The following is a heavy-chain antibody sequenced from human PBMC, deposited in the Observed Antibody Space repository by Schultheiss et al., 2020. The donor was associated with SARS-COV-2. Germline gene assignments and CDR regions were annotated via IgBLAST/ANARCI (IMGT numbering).Heavy chain of an antibody. CDR1: GFTFSSYG. CDR2: IWDDGSNK. CDR3: ASDGPYSSSSFYFDY. J-gene: IGHJ4*02. V-gene: IGHV3-33*01. D-gene: IGHD6-6*01. Sequence: GGSLRLSCAASGFTFSSYGMHWVRQAPGKGLEWVAVIWDDGSNKYYADSVKGRFTISRDNAKNSLYLQMNSLRAEDTAVYYCASDGPYSSSSFYFDYWGQGTLVTVSS.